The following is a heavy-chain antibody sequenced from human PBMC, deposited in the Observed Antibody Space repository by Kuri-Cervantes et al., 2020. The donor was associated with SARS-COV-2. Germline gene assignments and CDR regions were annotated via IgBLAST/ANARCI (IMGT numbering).Heavy chain of an antibody. J-gene: IGHJ6*02. Sequence: ASVKVSCKASGYTFTGYYMHWVRQAPGQGLEWMGWINPNSGGTNYAQKFQGWVTMARDTSISTAYMELSRLRSDDTAVYYCARYQYLLLLSGYYYYGMDVWGQGTTVTVSS. CDR2: INPNSGGT. CDR1: GYTFTGYY. CDR3: ARYQYLLLLSGYYYYGMDV. D-gene: IGHD2-21*01. V-gene: IGHV1-2*04.